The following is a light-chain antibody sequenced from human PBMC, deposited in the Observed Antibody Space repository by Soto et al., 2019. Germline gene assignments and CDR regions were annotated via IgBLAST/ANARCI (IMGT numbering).Light chain of an antibody. CDR1: QSVRGNY. Sequence: EVVLTQSPDTLSLSPVERATLSCRASQSVRGNYLAWYQQRPGQAPRLLVYGASNRATGIPDRFSGSGSGTDFTLTISRLEPEDFAMYYCLHHGSSLWTFGQGTKVDIK. V-gene: IGKV3-20*01. J-gene: IGKJ1*01. CDR3: LHHGSSLWT. CDR2: GAS.